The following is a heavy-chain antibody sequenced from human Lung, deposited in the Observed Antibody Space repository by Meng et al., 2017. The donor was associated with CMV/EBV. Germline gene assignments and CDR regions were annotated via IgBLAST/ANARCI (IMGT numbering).Heavy chain of an antibody. D-gene: IGHD3/OR15-3a*01. V-gene: IGHV1-69*05. Sequence: SGDTFSNYDISWVRQPPGQGLEWMGGIIPIFGTTNSAQKFQGRVTITTDESRSTAYMELSSLTSEDTAVYYCATHDFLRGHWYFDLWGRGTLVTVSS. CDR1: GDTFSNYD. CDR3: ATHDFLRGHWYFDL. CDR2: IIPIFGTT. J-gene: IGHJ2*01.